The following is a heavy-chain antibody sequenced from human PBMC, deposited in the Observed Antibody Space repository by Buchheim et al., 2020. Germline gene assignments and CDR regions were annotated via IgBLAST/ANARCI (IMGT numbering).Heavy chain of an antibody. J-gene: IGHJ3*02. CDR2: INPYGSRT. V-gene: IGHV3-7*01. D-gene: IGHD1-7*01. CDR3: SAGNTFEI. CDR1: GLTFIDYL. Sequence: EVQLVESGGGLVQPGESLRLSCAASGLTFIDYLMTWVRQAPGEGLEWVANINPYGSRTFFVDSLKGRFTISRDNATNSLFLQMDSRRVEDTAVYYWSAGNTFEIWG.